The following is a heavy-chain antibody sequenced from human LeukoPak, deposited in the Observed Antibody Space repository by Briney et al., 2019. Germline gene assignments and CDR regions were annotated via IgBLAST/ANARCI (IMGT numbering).Heavy chain of an antibody. CDR3: ARDQHGMDV. CDR1: GGSIGSHY. Sequence: PSETLSLACTVSGGSIGSHYWSWIRQPPGKGLEWIGYIYYSGNTNYNPSLKSRVTISVDTSKNQFSLKLSSVTAADTAIYYCARDQHGMDVWGQGTTVTVSS. CDR2: IYYSGNT. J-gene: IGHJ6*02. V-gene: IGHV4-59*11.